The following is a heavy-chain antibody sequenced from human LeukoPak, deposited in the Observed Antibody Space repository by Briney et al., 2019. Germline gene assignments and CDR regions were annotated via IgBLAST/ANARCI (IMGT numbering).Heavy chain of an antibody. V-gene: IGHV5-51*01. CDR1: GYSLSSSW. CDR3: ARLRGWFEVRAFDV. CDR2: IYPGDSDT. D-gene: IGHD6-19*01. J-gene: IGHJ3*01. Sequence: GESLQISCQGCGYSLSSSWIGWVRQMPGKGLEWMGIIYPGDSDTKYSPSFQGQVTISVDKSISTAYLQWSSLKASDTAMYYCARLRGWFEVRAFDVWGQGTMVTVSS.